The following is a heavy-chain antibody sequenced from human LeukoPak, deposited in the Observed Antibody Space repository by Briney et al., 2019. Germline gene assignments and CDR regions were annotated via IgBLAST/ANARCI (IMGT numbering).Heavy chain of an antibody. CDR2: FDPEDGET. CDR1: GYTLTELS. D-gene: IGHD1/OR15-1a*01. V-gene: IGHV1-24*01. CDR3: ASLYNWNSGFDP. Sequence: ASVKVSCKVSGYTLTELSMHWVRQAPGKGLEWMGGFDPEDGETIYAQKFQGRVTMTEDTSTDTAYMELSSLRSEDTAVYYCASLYNWNSGFDPWGQGTLVTVSS. J-gene: IGHJ5*02.